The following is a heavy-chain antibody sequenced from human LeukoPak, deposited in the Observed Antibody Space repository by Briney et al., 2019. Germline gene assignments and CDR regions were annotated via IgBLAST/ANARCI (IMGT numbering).Heavy chain of an antibody. Sequence: SETLSLTCTVSGGSIGSYYWSWIRQPPGKGLEWIGYIYYSGSTYYNPSLKSRVTISVDTSKKQFSLKLSSVTAADTAVYYCARTYCGGDCYTLGKPFDYWGQGTLVTVSS. CDR1: GGSIGSYY. CDR2: IYYSGST. V-gene: IGHV4-59*12. D-gene: IGHD2-21*02. J-gene: IGHJ4*02. CDR3: ARTYCGGDCYTLGKPFDY.